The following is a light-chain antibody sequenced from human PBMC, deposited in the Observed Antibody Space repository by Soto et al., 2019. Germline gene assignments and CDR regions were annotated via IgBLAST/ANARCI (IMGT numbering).Light chain of an antibody. V-gene: IGKV3-20*01. CDR2: GAS. J-gene: IGKJ4*01. CDR1: QSVSSSY. CDR3: QQYGSSGLT. Sequence: EIVLTQSPGTLSLSPGERATLSCRASQSVSSSYLAWYQQKPGQAPRLLLNGASTRATDIPNRFSGSGSGTDFTLTIGRLEPEDFAVYYCQQYGSSGLTFGGGTKVEIK.